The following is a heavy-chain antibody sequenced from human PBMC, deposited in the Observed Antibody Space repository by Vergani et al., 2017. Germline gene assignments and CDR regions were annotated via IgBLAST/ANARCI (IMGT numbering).Heavy chain of an antibody. J-gene: IGHJ6*02. V-gene: IGHV3-23*01. D-gene: IGHD3-10*01. Sequence: APGKGLEWVSAISGSGGSTYYADSVKGRFTISRDNSKNTLYLQMNSLRAEDTAVYYCAKTRYGSGSLYYYYYGMDVWGQGTTVTVSS. CDR2: ISGSGGST. CDR3: AKTRYGSGSLYYYYYGMDV.